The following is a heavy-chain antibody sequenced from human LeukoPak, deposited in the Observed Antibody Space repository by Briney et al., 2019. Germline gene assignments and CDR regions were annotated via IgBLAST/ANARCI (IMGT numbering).Heavy chain of an antibody. J-gene: IGHJ6*02. CDR2: IYYSGST. D-gene: IGHD3-10*01. CDR1: GGSISSGGYY. CDR3: ARDTMVRGVPHYGMDV. V-gene: IGHV4-31*03. Sequence: SQTLSLTCTVSGGSISSGGYYWSWLRQHPGTGREWIGYIYYSGSTYYNPSLKSRVTISVDTSKNQFSLKLSSVTAADTAVYYCARDTMVRGVPHYGMDVWGQGTTVTVSS.